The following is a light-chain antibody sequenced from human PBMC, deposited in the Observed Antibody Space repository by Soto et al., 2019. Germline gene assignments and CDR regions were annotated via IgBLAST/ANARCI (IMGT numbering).Light chain of an antibody. CDR1: QSVNTW. CDR3: QQYNSYWG. CDR2: DAS. J-gene: IGKJ1*01. V-gene: IGKV1-5*01. Sequence: IQMTQSPSPLSASVGDRVTIACRASQSVNTWLAWYQKKPGKAPKLLIYDASSLQSGVPSRFSGSGSGTEFTLTSSRLQPDDFATYYCQQYNSYWGFGQGTKVYIK.